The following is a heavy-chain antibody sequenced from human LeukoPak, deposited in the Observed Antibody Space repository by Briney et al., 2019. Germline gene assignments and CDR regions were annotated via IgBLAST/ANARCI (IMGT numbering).Heavy chain of an antibody. V-gene: IGHV3-48*01. CDR2: ISNSNSTI. J-gene: IGHJ4*02. CDR3: ARGARPLAY. D-gene: IGHD6-6*01. Sequence: EGSLRLSCAASGFTFSSYSMNWVRQAPGKGLEWISYISNSNSTIYYADSVKGRFTISRDNAKNSLYLQMNRLRAEDTAVYYCARGARPLAYWGLGDLVAVSS. CDR1: GFTFSSYS.